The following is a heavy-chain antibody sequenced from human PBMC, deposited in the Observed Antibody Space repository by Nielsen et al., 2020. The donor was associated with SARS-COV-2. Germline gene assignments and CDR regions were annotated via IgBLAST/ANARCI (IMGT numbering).Heavy chain of an antibody. CDR3: ATHRYSGSNSGVLDY. CDR1: GGSISSSNW. D-gene: IGHD1-26*01. CDR2: IYHSGST. V-gene: IGHV4-4*02. Sequence: SETLSLTCAVSGGSISSSNWWSWVRQPPGKRLEWIGEIYHSGSTNYNPSLKSRVTISVDKSKNQFSLKLSSVTAADTAVYYCATHRYSGSNSGVLDYWGQGTLVTVSS. J-gene: IGHJ4*02.